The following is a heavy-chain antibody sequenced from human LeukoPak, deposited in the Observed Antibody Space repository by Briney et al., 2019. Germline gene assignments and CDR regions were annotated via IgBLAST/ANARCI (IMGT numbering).Heavy chain of an antibody. CDR2: LDWDDDK. J-gene: IGHJ3*02. V-gene: IGHV2-70*04. CDR1: GFSLTTSGTR. CDR3: ARISGAGAFDI. Sequence: SGPALAKPTQTLTLTCTLSGFSLTTSGTRVSWIRQPPEKALELLARLDWDDDKFYCTSLKTRLTISKDTSKNQVVLTVTNVDPVDTGTDYCARISGAGAFDIWGQGTMVTVSS. D-gene: IGHD4-17*01.